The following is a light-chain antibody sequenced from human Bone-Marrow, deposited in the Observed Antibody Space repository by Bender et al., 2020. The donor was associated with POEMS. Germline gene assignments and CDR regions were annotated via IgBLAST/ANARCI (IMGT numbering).Light chain of an antibody. V-gene: IGLV2-14*01. Sequence: QSALTQPASVSGSPGQSITISCTGASSDVGGYNYVSWYQHHPGKAPKLLIHEVSNRPSGVSNRFSGSKSGNTASLTISGLQAEDEADYYCCSYAGSSTPWVFGGGTKLTVL. CDR3: CSYAGSSTPWV. J-gene: IGLJ3*02. CDR2: EVS. CDR1: SSDVGGYNY.